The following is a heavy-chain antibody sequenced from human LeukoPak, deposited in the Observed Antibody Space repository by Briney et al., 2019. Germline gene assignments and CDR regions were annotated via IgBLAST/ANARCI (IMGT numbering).Heavy chain of an antibody. CDR3: ATGAFLAVAGIIGGSGYFDY. Sequence: ASVKVSCKASGYTFTSYDINWVRQATGQGLEWMGWMNPNSGNTGYAQKFQGRVTMTRNTSISTAYMELSSLRSEDTAVYYCATGAFLAVAGIIGGSGYFDYWGQGTLVTVSS. J-gene: IGHJ4*02. CDR1: GYTFTSYD. V-gene: IGHV1-8*02. CDR2: MNPNSGNT. D-gene: IGHD6-19*01.